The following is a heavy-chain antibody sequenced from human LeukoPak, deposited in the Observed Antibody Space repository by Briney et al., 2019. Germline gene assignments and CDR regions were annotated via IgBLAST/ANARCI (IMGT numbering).Heavy chain of an antibody. J-gene: IGHJ4*02. D-gene: IGHD3-10*01. CDR2: VSYSGRT. CDR1: GGSISSSNYY. V-gene: IGHV4-39*01. CDR3: ARHSSASYYHGSGSYYNVN. Sequence: SETLSLTCTVSGGSISSSNYYWGWIRQPRGRGLQWIGSVSYSGRTYYNPSLKGRVTISVDTSKHQFSLKLSSVTAADTAVYYCARHSSASYYHGSGSYYNVNWGQGALVTVSS.